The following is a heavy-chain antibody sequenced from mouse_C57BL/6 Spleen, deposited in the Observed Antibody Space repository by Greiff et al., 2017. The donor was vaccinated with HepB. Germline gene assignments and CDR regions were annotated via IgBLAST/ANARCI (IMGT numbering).Heavy chain of an antibody. CDR1: GFTFSSYA. D-gene: IGHD4-1*01. V-gene: IGHV5-4*01. CDR2: ISDGGSYT. CDR3: ARVLTVAY. J-gene: IGHJ3*01. Sequence: EVQVVESGGGLVKPGGSLKLSCAASGFTFSSYAMSWVRQTPEKRLEWVATISDGGSYTYYPDNVKGRFTISRDNAKNNLYLQMSHLKSEDTAMYYCARVLTVAYWAKGLWSLSLQ.